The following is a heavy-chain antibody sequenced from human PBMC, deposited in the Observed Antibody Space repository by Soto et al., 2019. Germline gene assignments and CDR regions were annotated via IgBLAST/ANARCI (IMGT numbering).Heavy chain of an antibody. CDR3: ARGDREDIAVVIGVRPGEYGVDV. J-gene: IGHJ6*02. V-gene: IGHV3-30-3*01. D-gene: IGHD2-15*01. Sequence: QVQLVESGGGVVQPGRSLRLSCAASGFTFRSYAMHWVRQAPGTGLECVAVISYDGSNKFYRDYVKGRFTISRDNSKNTLYLQINSMRYEDTAVYYCARGDREDIAVVIGVRPGEYGVDVWGQGTTVTVSS. CDR1: GFTFRSYA. CDR2: ISYDGSNK.